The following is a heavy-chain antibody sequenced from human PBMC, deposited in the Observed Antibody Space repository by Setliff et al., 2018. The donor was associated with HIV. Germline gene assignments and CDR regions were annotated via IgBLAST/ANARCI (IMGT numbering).Heavy chain of an antibody. CDR3: VRHGGTIVVVTTPRLVVWYIDL. CDR2: IYYSGST. CDR1: GGSINSSSYY. V-gene: IGHV4-39*01. D-gene: IGHD2-21*02. J-gene: IGHJ2*01. Sequence: SETLSLTCTVSGGSINSSSYYWGWIRQPPGKGPEWIGSIYYSGSTYYNPSPKSRVTISEDTSKNQISLKLGSVSAADTAVYYCVRHGGTIVVVTTPRLVVWYIDLWGRGTLVTVSS.